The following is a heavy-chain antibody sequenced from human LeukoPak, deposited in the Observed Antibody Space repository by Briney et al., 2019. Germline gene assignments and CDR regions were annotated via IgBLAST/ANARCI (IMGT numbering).Heavy chain of an antibody. Sequence: GGSLRLSCAASGFTFSSYGMHWVRQAPGKGLEWVAFIRYDGSNKYYADSVKGRFTISRDNSKNTLYLQMNSLRAEDTAVYYCANAYCGGDCYSVDYWGQGTLVTVSS. CDR3: ANAYCGGDCYSVDY. V-gene: IGHV3-30*02. J-gene: IGHJ4*02. D-gene: IGHD2-21*02. CDR2: IRYDGSNK. CDR1: GFTFSSYG.